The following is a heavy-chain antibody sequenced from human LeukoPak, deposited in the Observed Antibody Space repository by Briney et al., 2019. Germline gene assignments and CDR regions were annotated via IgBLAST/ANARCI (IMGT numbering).Heavy chain of an antibody. V-gene: IGHV1-69*13. J-gene: IGHJ4*02. CDR1: GGTFSSYA. D-gene: IGHD2-15*01. CDR3: ARIGSGPEPND. Sequence: GASVKVSCKASGGTFSSYAISWVRQAHGQGLEWMGGIIPIFGAANYAQKFQGRVTITADESTSTAYMELSSLRSEDTAVYYCARIGSGPEPNDWGQGTLVTVSS. CDR2: IIPIFGAA.